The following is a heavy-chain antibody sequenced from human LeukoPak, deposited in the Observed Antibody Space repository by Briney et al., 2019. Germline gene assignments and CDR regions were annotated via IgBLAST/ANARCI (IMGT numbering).Heavy chain of an antibody. CDR3: AREENNGVPYFSY. V-gene: IGHV5-51*01. D-gene: IGHD2-8*01. CDR1: GFSFTNYW. CDR2: IYPGDSDT. Sequence: GESLKISCKGSGFSFTNYWIGWVRQMPGKGLEWMGVIYPGDSDTRYSPPFQGEVTFSVDKSISTAYLQWNSLKASDNAMYYCAREENNGVPYFSYWGQGALVTVSS. J-gene: IGHJ4*02.